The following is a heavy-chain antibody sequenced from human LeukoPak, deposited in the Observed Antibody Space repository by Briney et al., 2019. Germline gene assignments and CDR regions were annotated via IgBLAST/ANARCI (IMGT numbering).Heavy chain of an antibody. CDR1: GYTFTGYY. CDR3: ARPLYNWNDEYFDY. CDR2: INPNSGGT. D-gene: IGHD1-1*01. J-gene: IGHJ4*02. Sequence: ASVKVSCKASGYTFTGYYMHWVRQAPGQGLEWMGWINPNSGGTNYAQKFQGRVTMTRDTSISTAYMELSRLRSDDTAVYYCARPLYNWNDEYFDYWGQETLVTVSS. V-gene: IGHV1-2*02.